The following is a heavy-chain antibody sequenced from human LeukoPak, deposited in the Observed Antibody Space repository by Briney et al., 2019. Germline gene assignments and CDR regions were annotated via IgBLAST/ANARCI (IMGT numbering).Heavy chain of an antibody. V-gene: IGHV3-33*03. Sequence: PGGSLRLSCAASGFTFSNYGMHWVRQAPGKGLEWVAVIWYDGSYTYYADSVKGRFTISRDNSETTVFLQMNSLRAEDTAVYYCAKDLRSPGYSSSWYFLIHGMDVWGQGTTVTVSS. D-gene: IGHD6-13*01. CDR1: GFTFSNYG. CDR2: IWYDGSYT. CDR3: AKDLRSPGYSSSWYFLIHGMDV. J-gene: IGHJ6*02.